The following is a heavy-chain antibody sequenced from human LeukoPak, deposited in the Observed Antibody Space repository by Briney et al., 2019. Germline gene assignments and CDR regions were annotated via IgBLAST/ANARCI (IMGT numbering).Heavy chain of an antibody. Sequence: GASVKVSCKASGYTFTDYYIHWVRQAPGQGLEWMGWINPNSGGTKHQGRVTMTTDTSISTAYMEMSRLTSDDTAVYYCARDAHNGYEFHDWFDPWGQGALVTVSS. CDR1: GYTFTDYY. V-gene: IGHV1-2*02. CDR2: INPNSGGT. D-gene: IGHD5-12*01. J-gene: IGHJ5*02. CDR3: ARDAHNGYEFHDWFDP.